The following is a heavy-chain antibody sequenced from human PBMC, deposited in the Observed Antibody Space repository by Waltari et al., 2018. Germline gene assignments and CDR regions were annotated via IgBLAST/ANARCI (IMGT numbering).Heavy chain of an antibody. CDR2: MYPSDDSA. Sequence: QVQLVQSGAEVRKPGASVKVSCKASGYTFTNYYVDWRRQAPGQGLEWMGVMYPSDDSATYAQTFQGRVTFTKDTSTSTFYMQLSSVTSEDTAVYYCARRAAAALLLDYWGQGTLVTVSS. J-gene: IGHJ4*02. CDR3: ARRAAAALLLDY. CDR1: GYTFTNYY. D-gene: IGHD6-13*01. V-gene: IGHV1-46*01.